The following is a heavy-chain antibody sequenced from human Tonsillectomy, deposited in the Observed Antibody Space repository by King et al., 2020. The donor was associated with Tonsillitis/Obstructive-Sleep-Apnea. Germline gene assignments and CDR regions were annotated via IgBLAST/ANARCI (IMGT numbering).Heavy chain of an antibody. J-gene: IGHJ5*02. Sequence: QLQESGPGLVKPSETLSLTCTVSGGSISSYYWSWIRQPPGKGLEWIGYIYYSGSTNYNPSLKSRITISVDTSKNQFSLKLSSVTAADTAVYYCVGSWDVGNWFDPWGQGTLVTVSS. CDR2: IYYSGST. CDR1: GGSISSYY. D-gene: IGHD6-13*01. V-gene: IGHV4-59*08. CDR3: VGSWDVGNWFDP.